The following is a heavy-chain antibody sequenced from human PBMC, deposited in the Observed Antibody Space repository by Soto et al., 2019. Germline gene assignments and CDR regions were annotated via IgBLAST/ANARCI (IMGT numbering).Heavy chain of an antibody. J-gene: IGHJ4*02. Sequence: DVQLVQSGAEVKKPGESLRISCKGSGYSFTSYWISWVRQMPGKGLEWMGRIDPSDSYTNYSPSFQGHVTISADRSIGXADLQWSGLKASDTAMYYCARLQAAAGDNDLTFDYWGQGTLVTVSS. V-gene: IGHV5-10-1*01. CDR2: IDPSDSYT. CDR3: ARLQAAAGDNDLTFDY. CDR1: GYSFTSYW. D-gene: IGHD6-13*01.